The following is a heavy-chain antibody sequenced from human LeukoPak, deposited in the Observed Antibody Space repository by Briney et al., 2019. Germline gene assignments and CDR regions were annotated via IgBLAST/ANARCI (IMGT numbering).Heavy chain of an antibody. Sequence: GGSLRLSCAASGFTFSSYAMSWVRQAPGKGLEWVSAISGSGGSTYYADSVKGRFTISRDSSKNTLYLQMNSLRAEDTAVYYCAKDIFSYGSGSYYPLEYWGQGTLVTVSS. D-gene: IGHD3-10*01. V-gene: IGHV3-23*01. CDR1: GFTFSSYA. CDR2: ISGSGGST. CDR3: AKDIFSYGSGSYYPLEY. J-gene: IGHJ4*02.